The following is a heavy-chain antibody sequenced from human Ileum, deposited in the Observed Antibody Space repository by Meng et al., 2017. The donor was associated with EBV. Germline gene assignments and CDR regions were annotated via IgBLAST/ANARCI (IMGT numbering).Heavy chain of an antibody. J-gene: IGHJ4*02. CDR3: ARSSPIVRGLDY. CDR1: GDSVSGSDW. V-gene: IGHV4-4*02. D-gene: IGHD3-10*01. CDR2: VYHDGAT. Sequence: QVQLQESGPGLVKPSGTRSLTCAVSGDSVSGSDWWSWVRQPPGKGLGWIGEVYHDGATNYHPSLKSRVTISLDKSKNEVNLHLNSLTAADTAVYFCARSSPIVRGLDYWGQGTLVTVSS.